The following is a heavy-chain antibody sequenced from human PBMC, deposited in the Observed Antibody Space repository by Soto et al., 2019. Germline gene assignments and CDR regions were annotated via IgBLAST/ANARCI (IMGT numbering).Heavy chain of an antibody. CDR3: ARSSFPTDIVVVPADMGPPTAEKHWFDP. CDR2: IYYSGST. D-gene: IGHD2-2*01. Sequence: SETLSLTCTVSGGSISSYYWSWIRQPPGKGLEWIGYIYYSGSTNYNPSLKSRVTISVDTPKNQFSLKLSSVTAADTAVYYCARSSFPTDIVVVPADMGPPTAEKHWFDPWGQGTLVTVSS. V-gene: IGHV4-59*01. J-gene: IGHJ5*02. CDR1: GGSISSYY.